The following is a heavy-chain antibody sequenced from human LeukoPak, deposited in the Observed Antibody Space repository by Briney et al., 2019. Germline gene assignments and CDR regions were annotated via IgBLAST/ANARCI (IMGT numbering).Heavy chain of an antibody. V-gene: IGHV4-4*09. CDR2: IYTIGST. CDR3: ARRLRTSRAFDI. J-gene: IGHJ3*02. D-gene: IGHD2-2*01. Sequence: SETLSLTCTVSGGSFSGYYWIWIRQPPGKGLEWIGYIYTIGSTNYNPPLKSRVTISEDTSKNQFSLRLSSVTAADTAVYYCARRLRTSRAFDIWGQGTMVTVS. CDR1: GGSFSGYY.